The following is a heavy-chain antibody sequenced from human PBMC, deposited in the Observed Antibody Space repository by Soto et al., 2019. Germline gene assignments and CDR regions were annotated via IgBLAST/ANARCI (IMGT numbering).Heavy chain of an antibody. CDR2: IYVTGAV. J-gene: IGHJ5*02. D-gene: IGHD2-21*01. Sequence: LSLTCSVSGAALNSGNYYWSWIRQVPGKGLEWIGHIYVTGAVDYNPSLRDRIAISQDTSERQFSLNLRLVTAADTAVYYCARLRIATNNYKWFDPWGQGTLVTVSS. CDR3: ARLRIATNNYKWFDP. V-gene: IGHV4-31*03. CDR1: GAALNSGNYY.